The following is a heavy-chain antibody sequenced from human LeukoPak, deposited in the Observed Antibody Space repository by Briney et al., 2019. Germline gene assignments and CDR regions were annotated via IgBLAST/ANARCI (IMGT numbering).Heavy chain of an antibody. Sequence: SETLSLTCTVSGGSIGSHYWTWIRQPAGKGLEWIGRIYTSGSTNYNPSLKSRVTMSVDTSKNQFSLKLSSVTAADTAVYYCARNAYYYFDYWGQGTLVTVSS. D-gene: IGHD3-10*01. CDR3: ARNAYYYFDY. V-gene: IGHV4-4*07. CDR1: GGSIGSHY. CDR2: IYTSGST. J-gene: IGHJ4*02.